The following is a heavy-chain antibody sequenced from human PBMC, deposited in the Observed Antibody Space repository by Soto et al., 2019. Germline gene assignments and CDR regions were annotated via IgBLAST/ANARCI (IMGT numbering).Heavy chain of an antibody. J-gene: IGHJ6*02. CDR1: GFTFSSYA. D-gene: IGHD3-3*01. CDR2: IWYDGRNK. V-gene: IGHV3-30*02. CDR3: AKDQYYVFLSGYSSPGYYYGMDV. Sequence: GGSLRLSCAASGFTFSSYAMHWVRQAPGKGLEWVPLIWYDGRNKYYADSVKGRFTISRNNSKNTLYLQMNSLRAEDTAVYYCAKDQYYVFLSGYSSPGYYYGMDVWGQGTTVTVSS.